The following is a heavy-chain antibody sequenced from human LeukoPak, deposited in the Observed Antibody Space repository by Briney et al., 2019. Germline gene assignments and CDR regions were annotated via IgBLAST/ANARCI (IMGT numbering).Heavy chain of an antibody. V-gene: IGHV1-2*02. Sequence: ASVKVSCKASGYTFTGYYMHWVRQAPGQGLEWMGWINPNSGGTNYAQKFQGRVIMTRDTSISTAYMELSRLRSDDTAVYYCARDLAAAAGTSNWFDPWGQGTLVTVSS. J-gene: IGHJ5*02. CDR2: INPNSGGT. D-gene: IGHD6-13*01. CDR1: GYTFTGYY. CDR3: ARDLAAAAGTSNWFDP.